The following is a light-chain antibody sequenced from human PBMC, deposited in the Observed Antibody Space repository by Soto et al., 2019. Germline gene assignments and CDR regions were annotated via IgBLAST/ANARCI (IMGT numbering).Light chain of an antibody. CDR3: SSYTSGDSFY. CDR2: NVS. J-gene: IGLJ1*01. V-gene: IGLV2-14*01. CDR1: SSDVGAYIY. Sequence: QSVLTQPASVSGSPGQSITISCTGTSSDVGAYIYVSWYQQHPGKVPKLIIYNVSNRPSGVSNRFSGSESGNTASLTISGLQAEDEADYYCSSYTSGDSFYFGTGTKLTVL.